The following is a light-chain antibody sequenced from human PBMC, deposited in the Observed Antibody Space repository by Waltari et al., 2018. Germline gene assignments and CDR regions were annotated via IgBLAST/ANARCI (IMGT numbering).Light chain of an antibody. CDR3: VLYMGSGISV. Sequence: QTVVTQEPSFSVSPGGTITLTCGLNSCSVSTSYYPSWYQQTPGQAPRTLIYSTNTRSSGVPDRFSGSILGNRAALTITGAQADDESDYHCVLYMGSGISVFGGGTKLTVL. V-gene: IGLV8-61*01. CDR1: SCSVSTSYY. J-gene: IGLJ3*02. CDR2: STN.